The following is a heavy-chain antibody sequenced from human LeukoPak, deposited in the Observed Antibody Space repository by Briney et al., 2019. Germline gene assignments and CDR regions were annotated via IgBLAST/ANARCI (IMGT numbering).Heavy chain of an antibody. J-gene: IGHJ5*02. D-gene: IGHD2-21*02. CDR1: GYTVTSYG. CDR3: ARETAPRWFDP. CDR2: TSAYNGNT. Sequence: ASVKVSCKASGYTVTSYGISWVRHAPRQRLEWIVWTSAYNGNTNYSPKLKGRVTMTTDTSTSPAYMELRTLRADDTAVYYCARETAPRWFDPWGQGTLVTVSS. V-gene: IGHV1-18*01.